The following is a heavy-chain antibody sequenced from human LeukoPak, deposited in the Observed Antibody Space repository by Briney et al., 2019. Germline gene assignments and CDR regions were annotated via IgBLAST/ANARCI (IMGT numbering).Heavy chain of an antibody. Sequence: PGGSLRLSCAASGFTFSDYYMSWIRQAPGKGLEWVSYISSSGSTIYYADSVKGRFTISRDNAKDSLYLQMNSLRAEDTAVYYCARFNYYGSGSYSYYFDYWGQGTLVTVSS. CDR3: ARFNYYGSGSYSYYFDY. D-gene: IGHD3-10*01. J-gene: IGHJ4*02. CDR1: GFTFSDYY. V-gene: IGHV3-11*04. CDR2: ISSSGSTI.